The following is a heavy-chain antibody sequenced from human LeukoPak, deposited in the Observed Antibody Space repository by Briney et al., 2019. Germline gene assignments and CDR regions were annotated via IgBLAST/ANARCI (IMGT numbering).Heavy chain of an antibody. CDR3: ARKVPNDSSGYYHRGQFDP. V-gene: IGHV1-69*06. Sequence: GASVKVSCKASGGTFSSYAISWVRQAPGQGLEWMGGIIPIFGTANYAQKFQGRVTITADKSTSTAYMELSSLRSEDTAVYYCARKVPNDSSGYYHRGQFDPWGQGTLVTVSS. J-gene: IGHJ5*02. CDR2: IIPIFGTA. D-gene: IGHD3-22*01. CDR1: GGTFSSYA.